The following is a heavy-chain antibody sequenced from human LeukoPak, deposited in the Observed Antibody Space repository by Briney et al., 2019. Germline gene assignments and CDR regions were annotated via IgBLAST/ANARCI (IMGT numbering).Heavy chain of an antibody. CDR3: ARDGTPSRRDGYSTDY. CDR1: GGSISSSPYY. D-gene: IGHD5-24*01. J-gene: IGHJ4*02. Sequence: SETLSLTCTVSGGSISSSPYYWGWIRQPPEKGLEWIGSIYYSGRTYYNPSLKSRVTISVDTSRNQFSLKLTSVTAADTAVYYCARDGTPSRRDGYSTDYWGQGALVTVSS. V-gene: IGHV4-39*07. CDR2: IYYSGRT.